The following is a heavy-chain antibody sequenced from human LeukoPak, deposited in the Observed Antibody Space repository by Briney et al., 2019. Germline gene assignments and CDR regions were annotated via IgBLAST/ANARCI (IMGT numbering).Heavy chain of an antibody. CDR1: GFTFSSYA. Sequence: TGGSLRLSCAASGFTFSSYAMSWVRQAPGKGLEWVSAISGSGGSTYYADSVKGRFTISRDNSKNTLYLQMNSLRAEDTAVYYCAKDEESSSSPLDYWGQGTLVTVSS. CDR2: ISGSGGST. D-gene: IGHD6-6*01. V-gene: IGHV3-23*01. J-gene: IGHJ4*02. CDR3: AKDEESSSSPLDY.